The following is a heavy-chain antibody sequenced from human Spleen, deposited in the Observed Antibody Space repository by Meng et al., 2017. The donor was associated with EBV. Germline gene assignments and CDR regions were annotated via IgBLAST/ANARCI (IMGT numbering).Heavy chain of an antibody. CDR2: INPNSGGT. V-gene: IGHV1-2*06. Sequence: QVQLVQSGADVKKPXXSVKVXCKASGYTFTGYYMHWVRQAPGQGLEWMGRINPNSGGTNYAQKFQGRVTMTRDTSISTAYMELSRLRSDDTAVYYCARGGVTYYYGSADYWGQGTLVTVSS. CDR1: GYTFTGYY. CDR3: ARGGVTYYYGSADY. J-gene: IGHJ4*02. D-gene: IGHD3-10*01.